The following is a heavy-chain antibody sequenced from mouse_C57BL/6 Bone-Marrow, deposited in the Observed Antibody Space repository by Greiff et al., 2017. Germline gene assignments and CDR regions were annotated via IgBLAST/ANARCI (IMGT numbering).Heavy chain of an antibody. CDR2: ISYDGSN. J-gene: IGHJ2*01. CDR1: GYSITSGYY. CDR3: ARDGTAQGFFDY. D-gene: IGHD3-2*02. Sequence: ESGPGLVKPSQSLSLTCSVTGYSITSGYYWNWIRQFPGNKLEWMGYISYDGSNNYNPSLKNRISITRDTSKNQFFLKLNSVTTEDTATYYCARDGTAQGFFDYWGQGTTLTVSS. V-gene: IGHV3-6*01.